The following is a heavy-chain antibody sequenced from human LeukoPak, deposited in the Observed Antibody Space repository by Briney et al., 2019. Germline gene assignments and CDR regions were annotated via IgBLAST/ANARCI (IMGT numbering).Heavy chain of an antibody. V-gene: IGHV1-69*05. J-gene: IGHJ5*02. CDR1: GGTFSSYA. Sequence: ASVKVSCKASGGTFSSYAVSWMRQAPGQGLEWMGRIIPIFGTTNYAQKFQGRVTITTDESTSTAYMELSSLRSEDTAVYYCATNFKTVAANWFDPWGQGTLLTVSS. CDR2: IIPIFGTT. D-gene: IGHD6-19*01. CDR3: ATNFKTVAANWFDP.